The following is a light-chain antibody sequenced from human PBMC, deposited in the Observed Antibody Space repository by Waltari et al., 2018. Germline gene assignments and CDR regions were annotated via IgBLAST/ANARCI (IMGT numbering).Light chain of an antibody. J-gene: IGKJ1*01. V-gene: IGKV1-5*03. CDR3: QKHKTYWT. Sequence: DIQMTHSPSTFSASVGDRVTITGRARQCVSSWLAWYQQKPGKAPQLLFYKTSGLESGVPTRCTGSGSGTEFTLTVSSMKPGDCGTYDCQKHKTYWTFGQGTKVEI. CDR1: QCVSSW. CDR2: KTS.